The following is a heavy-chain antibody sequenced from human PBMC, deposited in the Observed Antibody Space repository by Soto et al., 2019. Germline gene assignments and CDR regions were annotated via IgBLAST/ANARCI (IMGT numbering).Heavy chain of an antibody. V-gene: IGHV1-69*01. CDR3: ARSYSVTTSSYYGMDV. CDR2: IIPMFGTP. J-gene: IGHJ6*02. Sequence: QVQLIQSGAAVKKPGSSVKVSCHTSGDAFSSYAMSWVRQGPGQGLEWMGGIIPMFGTPIYTEKFQDRVTITADETTRAVYMELRSLTSDDSAVYYCARSYSVTTSSYYGMDVWGQGTTIIVS. CDR1: GDAFSSYA. D-gene: IGHD4-17*01.